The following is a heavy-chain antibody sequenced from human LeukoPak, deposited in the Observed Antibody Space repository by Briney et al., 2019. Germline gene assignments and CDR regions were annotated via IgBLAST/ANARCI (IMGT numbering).Heavy chain of an antibody. CDR1: GGTFSSYA. D-gene: IGHD6-19*01. J-gene: IGHJ4*02. V-gene: IGHV1-69*06. Sequence: SVKVSCKASGGTFSSYAISWVRQAPGQGLEWMGGIIPIFGTANYAQKFQGRVTITADKSTSTAYMELSSLRSEDTAVYYCASGGVFSDLQWLVWGQGTLVTVSS. CDR3: ASGGVFSDLQWLV. CDR2: IIPIFGTA.